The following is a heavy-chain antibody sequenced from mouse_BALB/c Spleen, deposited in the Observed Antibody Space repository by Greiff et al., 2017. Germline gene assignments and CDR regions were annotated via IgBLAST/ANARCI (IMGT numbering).Heavy chain of an antibody. V-gene: IGHV5-17*02. CDR2: ISSGSSTI. Sequence: EVKLVESGGGLVQPGGSRKLSCAASGFTFSSFGMHWVRQAPGKGLEWVAYISSGSSTIYYADTVKGRFTISRDNPKNTLFLQMTSLRSEDTAMYYCARGGFAYWGQGTLVTVSA. J-gene: IGHJ3*01. CDR3: ARGGFAY. CDR1: GFTFSSFG.